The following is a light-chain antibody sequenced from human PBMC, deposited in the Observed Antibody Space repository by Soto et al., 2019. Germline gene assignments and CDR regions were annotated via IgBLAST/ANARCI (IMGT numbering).Light chain of an antibody. CDR1: SSNIGAGYD. CDR2: GNS. J-gene: IGLJ1*01. CDR3: QSSDSSLSASV. V-gene: IGLV1-40*01. Sequence: QSVLTQPPSVSGAPGQRVTISCTGSSSNIGAGYDVHWYQQLPGTAPKLLIYGNSNRPSGVPDRFSGSKSGTSASLAITGLQADDEADYYCQSSDSSLSASVFVTGTKLTVL.